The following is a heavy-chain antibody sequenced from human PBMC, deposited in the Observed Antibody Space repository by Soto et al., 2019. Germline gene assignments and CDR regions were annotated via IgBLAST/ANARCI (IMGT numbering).Heavy chain of an antibody. CDR2: IYYSGST. CDR1: GGTISSYY. V-gene: IGHV4-59*01. J-gene: IGHJ3*02. CDR3: ARDLVVAGKDDAFDI. Sequence: PSETLSLTWTVSGGTISSYYWRWIRQTTGKGLEWIGYIYYSGSTNYNPSLKSRVTISVDTSKNQFSLKLSSVTAADTAVYYCARDLVVAGKDDAFDIWGQGTMVTVSS. D-gene: IGHD6-19*01.